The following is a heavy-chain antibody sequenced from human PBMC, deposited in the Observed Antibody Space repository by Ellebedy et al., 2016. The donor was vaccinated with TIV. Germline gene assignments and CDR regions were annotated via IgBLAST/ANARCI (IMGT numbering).Heavy chain of an antibody. V-gene: IGHV3-7*01. D-gene: IGHD6-6*01. CDR1: GFTFSSYW. CDR2: IKQDGSEK. CDR3: ARDRDSSSS. J-gene: IGHJ5*02. Sequence: GGSLRLXXAASGFTFSSYWMSWVRQAPGKGLEWVANIKQDGSEKYYADSVKGRFTISRDNAKNSLYLQMNSLRAEDTAVYYCARDRDSSSSWGQGTLVTVSS.